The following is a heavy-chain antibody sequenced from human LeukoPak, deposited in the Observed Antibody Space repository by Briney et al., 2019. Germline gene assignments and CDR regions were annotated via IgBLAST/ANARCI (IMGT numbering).Heavy chain of an antibody. Sequence: ASEKVSCKASGYTFTSYGISWVRQAPGQGLEWMGWISVYIGNTNYAQKLQGRVTMTTDTSTSTAYMELRSLRSDDTAVYYCARVSITILEVPTIDAFDIWGQGTMVTVSS. V-gene: IGHV1-18*01. J-gene: IGHJ3*02. CDR2: ISVYIGNT. CDR3: ARVSITILEVPTIDAFDI. D-gene: IGHD3-3*01. CDR1: GYTFTSYG.